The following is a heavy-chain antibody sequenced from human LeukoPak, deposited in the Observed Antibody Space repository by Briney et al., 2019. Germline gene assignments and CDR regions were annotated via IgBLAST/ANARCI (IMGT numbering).Heavy chain of an antibody. CDR1: GGTFSSYA. D-gene: IGHD3-3*01. V-gene: IGHV1-69*05. J-gene: IGHJ4*02. CDR2: IIPIFGTA. Sequence: VASVRVSCKAFGGTFSSYAISWVRQAPGQGLEWMGGIIPIFGTANYAQKFQGRVTITTDESTSTAYMELSSLRSEDTAVYYCARERAQVSFGVVQYYFDYWGQGTLVTVPS. CDR3: ARERAQVSFGVVQYYFDY.